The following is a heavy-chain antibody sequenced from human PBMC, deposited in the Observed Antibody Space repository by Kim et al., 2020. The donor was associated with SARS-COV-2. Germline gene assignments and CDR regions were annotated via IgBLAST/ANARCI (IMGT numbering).Heavy chain of an antibody. CDR1: GYTFTSYG. D-gene: IGHD2-21*01. J-gene: IGHJ3*02. V-gene: IGHV1-18*01. Sequence: ASVKVSCKASGYTFTSYGISWVRQAPGQGLEWMGWISAYNGNTNYAQKLQGRVTMTTDTSTSTAYMELRSLRSDDTAVYYCARGHCGGDCYKGDAFDIWGQGTMVTVSS. CDR2: ISAYNGNT. CDR3: ARGHCGGDCYKGDAFDI.